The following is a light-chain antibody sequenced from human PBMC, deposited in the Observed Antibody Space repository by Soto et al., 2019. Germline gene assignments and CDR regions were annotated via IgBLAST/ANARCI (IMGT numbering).Light chain of an antibody. V-gene: IGLV4-69*01. CDR1: SGHSNYA. J-gene: IGLJ2*01. CDR3: QTWGSGIVV. Sequence: QLVLTQSPSASASLGASVKLTCTLSSGHSNYAIAWHQQQSEKGPRYLMKLNSDGSHSKGDVIPDRFSGSSSGAERYLTISSLPSEDEAYYYCQTWGSGIVVFGGGTKLTVL. CDR2: LNSDGSH.